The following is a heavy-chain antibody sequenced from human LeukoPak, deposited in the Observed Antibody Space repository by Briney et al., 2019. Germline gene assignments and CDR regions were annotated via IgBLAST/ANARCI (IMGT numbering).Heavy chain of an antibody. V-gene: IGHV1-58*01. Sequence: SVKVSCKASGFTFTSSAVQWVRQARGQRLEWIGWIVVGSGNTNYAQKFQERVTITRDMSTSTAYMELSSLRSEDTAVYYCAAEGIYYYGSGSYEESYWGQGTLVTVSS. J-gene: IGHJ4*02. CDR1: GFTFTSSA. D-gene: IGHD3-10*01. CDR3: AAEGIYYYGSGSYEESY. CDR2: IVVGSGNT.